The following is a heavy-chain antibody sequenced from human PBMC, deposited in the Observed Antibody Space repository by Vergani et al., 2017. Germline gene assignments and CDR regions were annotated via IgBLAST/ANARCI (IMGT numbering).Heavy chain of an antibody. CDR3: ARVCRSRSSYYDILTTIGDYFDY. CDR1: GFTFSSYG. Sequence: VQLVESGGGLVKPGGSLRLSCAASGFTFSSYGMHWVRQAPGKGLEWVAVIWYDGSNKYYADSVKGRFTISRDNSKNTLYLQMNSLRAEDTAVYYCARVCRSRSSYYDILTTIGDYFDYWGQGTLVTVSS. V-gene: IGHV3-33*01. D-gene: IGHD3-9*01. J-gene: IGHJ4*02. CDR2: IWYDGSNK.